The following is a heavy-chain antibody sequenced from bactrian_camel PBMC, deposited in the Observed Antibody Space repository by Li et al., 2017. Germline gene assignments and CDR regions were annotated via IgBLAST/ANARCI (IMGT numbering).Heavy chain of an antibody. D-gene: IGHD6*01. CDR3: TREDPGAGRAD. J-gene: IGHJ4*01. V-gene: IGHV3S1*01. Sequence: VQLVESGGGLAQPGESLKLSCAASGFTFSTYWMYWVRQAPGKGLEWVSRTDWSGRSTYYADSVKGRFTISRDDAKNALYLQLNSLKTEDTAMYYCTREDPGAGRADWGQGTQVTVS. CDR2: TDWSGRST. CDR1: GFTFSTYW.